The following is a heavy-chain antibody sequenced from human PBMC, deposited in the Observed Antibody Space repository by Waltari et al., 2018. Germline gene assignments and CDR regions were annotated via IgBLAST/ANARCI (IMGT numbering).Heavy chain of an antibody. CDR2: INHSGST. V-gene: IGHV4-34*01. J-gene: IGHJ4*02. Sequence: QVQLQQWGAGLLKPLETLSLTCAVYGGSFSGYYWSWIRQPPGKGLEWIGEINHSGSTNYHPSLKSRVTISVDTSKNQFSLKLSSVTAADTAVYYCARSELGALDYWGQGTLVTVSS. CDR3: ARSELGALDY. D-gene: IGHD7-27*01. CDR1: GGSFSGYY.